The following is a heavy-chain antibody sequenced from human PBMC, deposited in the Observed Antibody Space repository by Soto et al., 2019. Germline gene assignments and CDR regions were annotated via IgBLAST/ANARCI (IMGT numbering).Heavy chain of an antibody. D-gene: IGHD6-19*01. CDR1: RGSVSSNNW. J-gene: IGHJ4*02. V-gene: IGHV4-4*02. CDR3: ARRIALSGTAGAPGD. CDR2: IYQTGTT. Sequence: QVQLQESGPGLVKPSGTLSLTCGVSRGSVSSNNWWTWVRQPPGKGLEWIVAIYQTGTTNYNPSLQSRVTISLDKSNKHFSLKLNSVTAADTAVYYCARRIALSGTAGAPGDWGQGTLVIVSS.